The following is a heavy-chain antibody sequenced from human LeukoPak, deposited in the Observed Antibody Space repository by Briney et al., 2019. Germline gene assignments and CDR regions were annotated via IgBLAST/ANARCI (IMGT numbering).Heavy chain of an antibody. D-gene: IGHD3-3*01. CDR2: INWNGGST. CDR1: GFTFDDYG. CDR3: ATDLFGAIFGVGGFDP. J-gene: IGHJ5*02. V-gene: IGHV3-20*01. Sequence: GGSLRLSCAASGFTFDDYGMSWVRQAPGKGLEWVSGINWNGGSTGYADSVKGRFTISGDKAKNSLYLQMNSLRAEDTALYHCATDLFGAIFGVGGFDPWGQGTLVTASS.